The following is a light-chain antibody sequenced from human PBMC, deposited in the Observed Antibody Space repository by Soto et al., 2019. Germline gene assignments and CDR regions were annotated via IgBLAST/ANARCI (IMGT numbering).Light chain of an antibody. V-gene: IGKV3-20*01. CDR3: QQYGRSRT. J-gene: IGKJ1*01. CDR1: QSFGGSY. Sequence: EIVLTQSPGTLSLSPGEIASLSCRASQSFGGSYLAWYQQKPGQAPRLLIYGASTRATGIPDRFSGSGSGTNFTLTVSRLEPEDFAVYYCQQYGRSRTFGQGTKVDIK. CDR2: GAS.